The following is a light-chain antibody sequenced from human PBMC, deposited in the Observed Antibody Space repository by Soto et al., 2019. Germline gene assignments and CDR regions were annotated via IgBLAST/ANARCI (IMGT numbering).Light chain of an antibody. CDR3: AAWDDSLRGLE. J-gene: IGLJ2*01. V-gene: IGLV1-44*01. Sequence: QAVVTQPPSASGTPGQMVTISCSGSSSNIGSNTVNWYQQLPGMAPKLLIYNNSQRPSGVPDRFSGSKSGTSASLAISGLQSEYEADYYCAAWDDSLRGLEFGGGTKLTVL. CDR1: SSNIGSNT. CDR2: NNS.